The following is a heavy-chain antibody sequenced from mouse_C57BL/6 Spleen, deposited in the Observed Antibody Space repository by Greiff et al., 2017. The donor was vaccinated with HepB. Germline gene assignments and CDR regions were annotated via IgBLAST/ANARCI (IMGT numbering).Heavy chain of an antibody. V-gene: IGHV5-4*01. Sequence: EVKLQESGGGLVKPGGSLKLSCAASGFTFSSYAMSWVRQTPEKRLEWVATISDGGSYTYYPDNVKGRFTISRDNAKNNLYLQISHLKSEDTAMYYCARDLGYGSSPFAYWGQGTLVTVSA. D-gene: IGHD1-1*01. CDR2: ISDGGSYT. CDR1: GFTFSSYA. CDR3: ARDLGYGSSPFAY. J-gene: IGHJ3*01.